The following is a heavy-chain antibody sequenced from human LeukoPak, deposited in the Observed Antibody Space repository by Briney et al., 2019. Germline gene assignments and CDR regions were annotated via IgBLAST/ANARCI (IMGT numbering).Heavy chain of an antibody. J-gene: IGHJ4*02. D-gene: IGHD3-22*01. V-gene: IGHV4-59*01. CDR2: IYYSGST. CDR1: GGPMTNYY. CDR3: ARGRTYYDSTGYYY. Sequence: PSETLSLTCTVSGGPMTNYYWTWIRQPPGKGLEWIGHIYYSGSTKYNPSLKSRVTISVDTSKNQFSLKLNSVTAADTAVYYCARGRTYYDSTGYYYWGQGTLVTVSS.